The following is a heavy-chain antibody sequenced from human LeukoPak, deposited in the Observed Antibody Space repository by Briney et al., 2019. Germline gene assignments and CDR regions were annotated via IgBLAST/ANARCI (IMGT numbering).Heavy chain of an antibody. V-gene: IGHV3-23*01. Sequence: GGSLRLSCVASGFPFSSYAMSWVRQAPEKGLEWVSVISGSGGATLDADSVKGRFTISRDNSKNTLYLQMNSQRAEDTAEYYCEKDRYDSGTFYIRVWGPGTMVTVSS. CDR2: ISGSGGAT. CDR1: GFPFSSYA. D-gene: IGHD3-10*01. CDR3: EKDRYDSGTFYIRV. J-gene: IGHJ4*02.